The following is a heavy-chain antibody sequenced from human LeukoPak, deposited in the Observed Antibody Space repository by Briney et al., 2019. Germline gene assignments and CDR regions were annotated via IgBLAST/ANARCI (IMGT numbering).Heavy chain of an antibody. V-gene: IGHV3-21*01. Sequence: GGSLRLSCAASGFPFSNYNMNWGRQAPGKGLEWVSSVGTSSSYIDYADSVKGRFTISRDNAKNSLYLEMNSLRAEDTAVYYCARDPYSSRWSKDAFDTWGQGTMVTVSS. D-gene: IGHD6-13*01. CDR3: ARDPYSSRWSKDAFDT. CDR1: GFPFSNYN. J-gene: IGHJ3*02. CDR2: VGTSSSYI.